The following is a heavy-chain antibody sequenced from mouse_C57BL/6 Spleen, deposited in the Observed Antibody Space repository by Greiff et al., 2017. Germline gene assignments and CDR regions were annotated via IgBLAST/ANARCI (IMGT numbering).Heavy chain of an antibody. CDR1: GYTFTCYW. D-gene: IGHD3-1*01. CDR3: AISGAWFAY. V-gene: IGHV1-72*01. J-gene: IGHJ3*01. CDR2: IGPNSGGT. Sequence: VQLQQPGAELVKPGASVKLSCKASGYTFTCYWMHWVKQRPGRGLEWIGRIGPNSGGTKYNEKFKSKATLTVYKPSSTAYMQLSSLTSEDSAVYYCAISGAWFAYWGQGTLVTVSA.